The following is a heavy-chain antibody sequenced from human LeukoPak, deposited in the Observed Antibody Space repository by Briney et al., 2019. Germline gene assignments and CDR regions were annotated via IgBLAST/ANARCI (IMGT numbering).Heavy chain of an antibody. CDR1: SGSISNYY. CDR2: IYSSGST. J-gene: IGHJ4*02. CDR3: ARGPKGFGHRNDFDY. D-gene: IGHD3-10*01. V-gene: IGHV4-4*07. Sequence: PSETLSLTCTVSSGSISNYYWSWIRQPAGKGLEWIGRIYSSGSTNYNPSLKSRVTMSVDPSKNQFSLKLSSVTAADTAVYYCARGPKGFGHRNDFDYWGQGTLVTVSS.